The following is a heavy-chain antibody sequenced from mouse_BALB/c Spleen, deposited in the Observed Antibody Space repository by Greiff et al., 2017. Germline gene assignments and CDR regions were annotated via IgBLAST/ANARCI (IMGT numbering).Heavy chain of an antibody. CDR1: GFTFSDYY. CDR3: ARDKNGYGSWFAY. J-gene: IGHJ3*01. Sequence: EVQGVESGGGLVKPGGSLKLSCAASGFTFSDYYMYWVRQTPEKRLEWVATISDGGSYTYYPDSVKGRFTISRDNAKNNLYLQMSSLKSEDTAMYYCARDKNGYGSWFAYWGQGTLVTVSA. CDR2: ISDGGSYT. V-gene: IGHV5-4*02. D-gene: IGHD2-2*01.